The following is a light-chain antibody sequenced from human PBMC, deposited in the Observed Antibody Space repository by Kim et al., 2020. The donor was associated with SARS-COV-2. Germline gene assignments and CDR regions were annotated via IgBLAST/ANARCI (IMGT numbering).Light chain of an antibody. Sequence: SLSPRDRATLPCRASQSVSSSLAWYHQKPGQAPRLLIYDASNRATGIPARFSGSGSGPDFTLTISSLEPEDFAVYYCQQRSNWPTFGQGTKVDIK. CDR2: DAS. CDR3: QQRSNWPT. CDR1: QSVSSS. V-gene: IGKV3-11*01. J-gene: IGKJ1*01.